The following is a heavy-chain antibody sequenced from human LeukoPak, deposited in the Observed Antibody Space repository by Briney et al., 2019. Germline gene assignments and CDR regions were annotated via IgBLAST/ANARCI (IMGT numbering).Heavy chain of an antibody. J-gene: IGHJ4*02. CDR2: VNPSGGGT. V-gene: IGHV1-46*01. Sequence: ASVKVSCKASGYTFTSYYMQWVRQAPGQGLEWMGVVNPSGGGTNYAQKFQGRVTMTRDTSTSTIYMELSSLRSEDTAVYYCARASGFGEFTPCVYWGQGTLVIVSS. CDR3: ARASGFGEFTPCVY. D-gene: IGHD3-10*01. CDR1: GYTFTSYY.